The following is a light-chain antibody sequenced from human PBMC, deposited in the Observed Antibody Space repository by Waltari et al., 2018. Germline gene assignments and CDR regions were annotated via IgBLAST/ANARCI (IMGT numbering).Light chain of an antibody. J-gene: IGLJ1*01. V-gene: IGLV2-11*01. CDR1: SSDVGGYNY. Sequence: QSALTQPRSVSGSPGQSVTISCTGTSSDVGGYNYVSWYQQHPGKAPKVMIYDVRQLPSVVPDRFSGSKSDHTASLTISGLQVEDEADYYCCSYAGSYIYVFGSGTKVTVL. CDR2: DVR. CDR3: CSYAGSYIYV.